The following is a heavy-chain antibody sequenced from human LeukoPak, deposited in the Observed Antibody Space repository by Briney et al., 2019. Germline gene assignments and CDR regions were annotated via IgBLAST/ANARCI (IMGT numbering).Heavy chain of an antibody. CDR2: IYISGST. Sequence: SETLSLTCTVSGGSISSSSYYWSWIRQPAGKGLEWIGRIYISGSTNYSPFFKSRVTISVDTSKNQFSLKLSSVTAADTAVYYCAREVHYYDSSGYQNWVDPWGQGTLVTVSS. CDR1: GGSISSSSYY. J-gene: IGHJ5*02. CDR3: AREVHYYDSSGYQNWVDP. V-gene: IGHV4-61*02. D-gene: IGHD3-22*01.